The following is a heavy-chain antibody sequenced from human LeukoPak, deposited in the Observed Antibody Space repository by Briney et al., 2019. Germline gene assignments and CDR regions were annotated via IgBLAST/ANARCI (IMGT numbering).Heavy chain of an antibody. J-gene: IGHJ4*02. CDR3: AKDLSSSWYSGFDY. CDR2: ISWNSGSI. V-gene: IGHV3-9*01. Sequence: PGRPLRLSCAASGFTFDDYAMHWVRQAPGKGLEWVSGISWNSGSIGYADSVKGRFTISRDNAKNSLYLQMNSLRAEDTALYYCAKDLSSSWYSGFDYWGQGTLVTVSS. CDR1: GFTFDDYA. D-gene: IGHD6-13*01.